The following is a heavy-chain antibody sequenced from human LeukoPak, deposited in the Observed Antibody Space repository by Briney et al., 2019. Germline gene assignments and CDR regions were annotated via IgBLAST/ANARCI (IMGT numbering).Heavy chain of an antibody. J-gene: IGHJ4*02. V-gene: IGHV4-59*01. CDR2: IYYSENT. CDR3: ARGGSEFL. D-gene: IGHD5-12*01. Sequence: TETLSLTCTVSGHSISSYYWSWIRQPPGKGLERIGYIYYSENTNYKPSLKSRANISVDTSKNQFFLKLSSMTAADTAVYSWARGGSEFLWDRGTLVTVSS. CDR1: GHSISSYY.